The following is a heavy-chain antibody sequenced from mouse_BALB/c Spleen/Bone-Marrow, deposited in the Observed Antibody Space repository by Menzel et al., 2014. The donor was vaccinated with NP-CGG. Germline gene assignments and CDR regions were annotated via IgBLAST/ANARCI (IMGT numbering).Heavy chain of an antibody. CDR2: IWSDGST. D-gene: IGHD2-3*01. J-gene: IGHJ3*01. V-gene: IGHV2-2*02. Sequence: VKLQESGPGLVQPSQSLSITCTVSGFFLTSYGVHWVRQSPGKGLEWLGVIWSDGSTDYNAAFISRLNISLDNSKSQIFFKMNSLQPNDTAIYFCARRDGYLFAYWGQGTLVTVSA. CDR1: GFFLTSYG. CDR3: ARRDGYLFAY.